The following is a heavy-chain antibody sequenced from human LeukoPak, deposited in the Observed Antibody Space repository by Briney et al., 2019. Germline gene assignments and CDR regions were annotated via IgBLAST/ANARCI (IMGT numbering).Heavy chain of an antibody. V-gene: IGHV4-39*07. Sequence: PSETLSLTCTVSGGSISSSSYYWGWIRQPPGKGLEWIGSIYYSGSTYYNPSLKSRVTISVDTSKNQFSLKLSSVTAADTAVYYCAREGWLRSSYYFDYWGQGTLVTVSS. CDR2: IYYSGST. CDR1: GGSISSSSYY. CDR3: AREGWLRSSYYFDY. J-gene: IGHJ4*02. D-gene: IGHD5-12*01.